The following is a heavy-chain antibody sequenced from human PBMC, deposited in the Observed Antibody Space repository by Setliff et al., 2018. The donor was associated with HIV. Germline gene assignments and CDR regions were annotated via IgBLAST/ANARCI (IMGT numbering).Heavy chain of an antibody. CDR2: ISPYNGDA. CDR1: GYPFTSYG. D-gene: IGHD3-3*01. Sequence: GASVKVSCKASGYPFTSYGICWVRQAPGHGLEWMGYISPYNGDAYYAEKFQGRVTMTTDTSTTAVSMELTNLRSDDTAVYFCARMQAYYNFWRSTYYFDYWGQGTPVTVS. CDR3: ARMQAYYNFWRSTYYFDY. V-gene: IGHV1-18*01. J-gene: IGHJ4*02.